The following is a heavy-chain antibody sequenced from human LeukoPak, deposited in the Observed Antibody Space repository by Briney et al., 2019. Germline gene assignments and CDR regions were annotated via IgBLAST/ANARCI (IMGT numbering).Heavy chain of an antibody. J-gene: IGHJ4*02. CDR1: GFTVSSNY. CDR3: ARGPRGLVISYYFDY. V-gene: IGHV3-66*01. D-gene: IGHD3-9*01. Sequence: GGSLRLSCAASGFTVSSNYMSWVRQAPGKGLEWVSVIYSGGSTYYADSVKGRFTISRDNSKNTLYLQMNSLRAEDTAVYYCARGPRGLVISYYFDYWGQGTLVTVSS. CDR2: IYSGGST.